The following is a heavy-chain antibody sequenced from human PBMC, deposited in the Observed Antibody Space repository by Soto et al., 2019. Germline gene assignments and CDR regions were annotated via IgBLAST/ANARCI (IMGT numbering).Heavy chain of an antibody. D-gene: IGHD1-26*01. J-gene: IGHJ4*02. CDR2: ISVSSTYT. V-gene: IGHV3-11*06. CDR1: GFTFTDYY. Sequence: GGSLRLSCAASGFTFTDYYISWVRQAPGKGLEWLAYISVSSTYTNYADSVKGRFTVSRDNAKKSVYLQMNSLGVEDTAVYYCARDLEVGAYLYYFDSWGLGTLVTVSS. CDR3: ARDLEVGAYLYYFDS.